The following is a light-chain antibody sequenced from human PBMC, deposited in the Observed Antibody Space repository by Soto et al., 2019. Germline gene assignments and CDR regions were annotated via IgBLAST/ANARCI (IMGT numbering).Light chain of an antibody. CDR1: GSDVGSYNY. V-gene: IGLV2-14*01. Sequence: QSLVAQPAFVCGYSGHSIPKSCTVSGSDVGSYNYVSWYQQHPGKAPQLMIYDVSNRPSGVSNRFSGSKSGNTASLTISGLQAEDEADYHCSSYVSSSTLGVFGTGT. J-gene: IGLJ1*01. CDR2: DVS. CDR3: SSYVSSSTLGV.